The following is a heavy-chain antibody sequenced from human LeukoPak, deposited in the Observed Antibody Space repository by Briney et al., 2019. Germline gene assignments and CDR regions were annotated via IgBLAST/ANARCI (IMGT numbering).Heavy chain of an antibody. D-gene: IGHD3-10*01. J-gene: IGHJ6*02. CDR2: IYPSDSDT. Sequence: GESLKISCKGSGYSFPSYWIGWVRQMPGKGLEWMGIIYPSDSDTRYSPSSQGQVTISADKSINTAYLQWSSLKVSDTAMYYCASPIGGHGMDVWGQGTTVTVSS. CDR3: ASPIGGHGMDV. V-gene: IGHV5-51*01. CDR1: GYSFPSYW.